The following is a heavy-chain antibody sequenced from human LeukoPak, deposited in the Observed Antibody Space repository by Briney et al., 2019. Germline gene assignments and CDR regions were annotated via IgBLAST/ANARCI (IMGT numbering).Heavy chain of an antibody. CDR3: ARSYSNPPYYYYYYMDV. J-gene: IGHJ6*03. V-gene: IGHV4-59*01. D-gene: IGHD3-10*01. Sequence: SETLSLTCTVSGGSISSYYWSWIRQPPGKGLEWIGYIYYSGSTNYNPSLKSRVTISVDTSKSQFSLKLSSVTAADTAVYYCARSYSNPPYYYYYYMDVWGKGTTVTVSS. CDR1: GGSISSYY. CDR2: IYYSGST.